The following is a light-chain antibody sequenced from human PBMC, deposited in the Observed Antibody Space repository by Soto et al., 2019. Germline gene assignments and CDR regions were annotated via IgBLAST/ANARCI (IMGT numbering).Light chain of an antibody. V-gene: IGKV2-28*01. CDR2: LGS. CDR1: QSLLHSHVYNY. CDR3: MQALQTPRT. J-gene: IGKJ2*02. Sequence: DIVMTQSPLSLPVTPGEPASISCRSSQSLLHSHVYNYLDWYLQKPVQSPQILIYLGSNRSSGVPDRFSGSGSGTDFTLKISRVEAEYVGVYYCMQALQTPRTFGQGTKLEIK.